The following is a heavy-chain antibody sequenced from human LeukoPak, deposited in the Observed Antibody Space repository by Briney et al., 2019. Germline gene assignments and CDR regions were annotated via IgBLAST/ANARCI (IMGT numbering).Heavy chain of an antibody. D-gene: IGHD1-26*01. J-gene: IGHJ4*02. V-gene: IGHV2-70*01. CDR1: GFSLSTSGMC. CDR3: ARTYKWELQNFDY. Sequence: ESGPALVKPTQTLTLTCTFSGFSLSTSGMCVTWIRQPPGKALEWLALIDWDDDKYYSTSLKARLTISKDTSKNQVVLTMTNMDPVDTAMYYCARTYKWELQNFDYRGQGTPVTVSS. CDR2: IDWDDDK.